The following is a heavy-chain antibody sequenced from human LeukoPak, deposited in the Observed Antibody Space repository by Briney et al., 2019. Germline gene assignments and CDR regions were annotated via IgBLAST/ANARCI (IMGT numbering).Heavy chain of an antibody. Sequence: SETLSLTCTVSGGSISSGGYYWSWIRQPPGKGLEWIGYIYHSGSTYYNPSLKSRVTISVDRSKNQFSLKLSSVTAADTAVYYCARGNRIAAAGSWFDPWGQGTLVTVSS. CDR1: GGSISSGGYY. V-gene: IGHV4-30-2*01. J-gene: IGHJ5*02. CDR2: IYHSGST. CDR3: ARGNRIAAAGSWFDP. D-gene: IGHD6-13*01.